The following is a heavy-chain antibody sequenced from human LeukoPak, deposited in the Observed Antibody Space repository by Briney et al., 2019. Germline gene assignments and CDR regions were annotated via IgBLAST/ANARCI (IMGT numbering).Heavy chain of an antibody. CDR2: ISHDGSNE. V-gene: IGHV3-30*03. D-gene: IGHD3-22*01. J-gene: IGHJ2*01. CDR3: ATDCGHYYDSSGLAGEGYFDV. Sequence: PGGSLRLSCAASGFTFSSYGMHWVRQAPGKGLEWVAVISHDGSNEYYVDSVKGRFTISRDNSKHTLYLQMNSLRAEDTAVYYCATDCGHYYDSSGLAGEGYFDVWGRGTLVTVSS. CDR1: GFTFSSYG.